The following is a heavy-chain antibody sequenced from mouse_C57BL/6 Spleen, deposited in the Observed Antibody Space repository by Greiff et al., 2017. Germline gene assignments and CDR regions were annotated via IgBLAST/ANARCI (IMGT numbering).Heavy chain of an antibody. D-gene: IGHD1-1*01. V-gene: IGHV1-69*01. Sequence: QVQLQQSGAELVRPGASVTLSCKASGYTFTSYWMHWVKQRPGQGLEWIGEIDPSDSYTNYNQKFKGKSTLTVDKSSSTAYMQLSSLTSEDSAVYYCARPVVGGYFDYWGQGTTLTVSS. CDR1: GYTFTSYW. CDR3: ARPVVGGYFDY. J-gene: IGHJ2*01. CDR2: IDPSDSYT.